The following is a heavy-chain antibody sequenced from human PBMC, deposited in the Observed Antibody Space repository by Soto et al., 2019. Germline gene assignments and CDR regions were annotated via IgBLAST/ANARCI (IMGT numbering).Heavy chain of an antibody. V-gene: IGHV3-13*01. CDR2: IGTAGDT. Sequence: EVQLVESGGGLVQPGGSLRLSCAASGFTFSSYDMHWVRQATGKGLEWVSAIGTAGDTYYPGSVKGRFTISRENAKNSLYLQMNSLRAGDTAVYYCARASGSGWYVDYWGQGTLVTVSS. D-gene: IGHD6-19*01. CDR3: ARASGSGWYVDY. J-gene: IGHJ4*02. CDR1: GFTFSSYD.